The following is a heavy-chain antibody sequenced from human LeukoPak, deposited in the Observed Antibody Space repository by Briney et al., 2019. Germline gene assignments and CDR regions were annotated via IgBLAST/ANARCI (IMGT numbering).Heavy chain of an antibody. CDR2: IWYDGSNK. CDR1: GFALSNYG. J-gene: IGHJ6*02. CDR3: ARREECSSTSCYYYGMDV. D-gene: IGHD2-2*01. V-gene: IGHV3-33*01. Sequence: PGGSLRLSCAASGFALSNYGMHWVRQAPGKGLEWVAVIWYDGSNKYYADSVKGRFTISRDNSKNTLYLQMNSLRAEDTAVYYCARREECSSTSCYYYGMDVWGQGTTVTVSS.